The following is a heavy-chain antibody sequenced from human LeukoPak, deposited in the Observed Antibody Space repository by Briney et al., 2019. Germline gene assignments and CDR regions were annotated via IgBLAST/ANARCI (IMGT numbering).Heavy chain of an antibody. CDR1: GFTFRDYN. V-gene: IGHV3-33*01. Sequence: GGSLRLSCTASGFTFRDYNINWFRQAPGKGLEWVAVIWYDGSNKYYADSVKGRFTISRDNSKNTLYLQMNSLRAEDTAVYYCASLSGYSSGWRAFDIWGQGTMVTVSS. CDR3: ASLSGYSSGWRAFDI. J-gene: IGHJ3*02. D-gene: IGHD6-19*01. CDR2: IWYDGSNK.